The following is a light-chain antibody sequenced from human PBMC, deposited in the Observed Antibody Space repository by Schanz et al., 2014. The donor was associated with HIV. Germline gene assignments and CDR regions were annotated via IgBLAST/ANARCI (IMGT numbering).Light chain of an antibody. Sequence: EIVLTQSPGTLSLSPGERATLSCRASQSVSSSYLAWYQQKPGQAPRLLIYVASNRATGIPDRFSGSGSGTDFTLTISRLEPEDFAVYYCQQYDSWPLSFGGGTKVEIK. CDR2: VAS. V-gene: IGKV3-20*01. J-gene: IGKJ4*01. CDR1: QSVSSSY. CDR3: QQYDSWPLS.